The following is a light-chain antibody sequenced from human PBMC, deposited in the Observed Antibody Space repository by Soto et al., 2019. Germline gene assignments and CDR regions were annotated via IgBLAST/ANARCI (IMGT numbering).Light chain of an antibody. CDR3: QNYKSALRIT. V-gene: IGKV1-27*01. J-gene: IGKJ5*01. Sequence: IHMTLSPSSLSASVGDRVTITCRASQGITNYLAWYQRKPGKVPKLLIYAASTLQSGVPSRFSGSGSGTDFTLTISSLQPEDVATYYCQNYKSALRITFGQGTRLEIK. CDR1: QGITNY. CDR2: AAS.